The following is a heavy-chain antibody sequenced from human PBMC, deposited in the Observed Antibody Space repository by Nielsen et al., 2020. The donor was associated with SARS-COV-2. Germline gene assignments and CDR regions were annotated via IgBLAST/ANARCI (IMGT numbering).Heavy chain of an antibody. J-gene: IGHJ6*03. V-gene: IGHV3-74*01. CDR3: AKGARGFIDV. CDR1: GFTFSSYW. CDR2: INDDGSST. Sequence: GESLKISCAASGFTFSSYWMNWVRQAPGKGLLWVSRINDDGSSTIYADSVKGRFTVSRDDAKNTLYLQMDSLRAEDTAVYFCAKGARGFIDVWGKGTTVTVSS. D-gene: IGHD3-10*01.